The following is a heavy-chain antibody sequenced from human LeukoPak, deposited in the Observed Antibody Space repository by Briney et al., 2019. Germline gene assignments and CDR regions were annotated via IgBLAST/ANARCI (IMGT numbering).Heavy chain of an antibody. CDR3: AGLDGAVAAAFGYYYYYGMDV. CDR1: GGSISSYY. CDR2: IYYSGST. V-gene: IGHV4-59*08. Sequence: PSETLSLTCTVSGGSISSYYWSWIRQPPGKGLEWIGYIYYSGSTNYNPSLKSRVTISVDTSKNQFSLKLSSVTAADTAVYYCAGLDGAVAAAFGYYYYYGMDVWGQGTTVTVSS. D-gene: IGHD2-15*01. J-gene: IGHJ6*02.